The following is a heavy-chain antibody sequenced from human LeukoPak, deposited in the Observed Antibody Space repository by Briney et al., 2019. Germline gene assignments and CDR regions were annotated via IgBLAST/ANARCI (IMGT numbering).Heavy chain of an antibody. J-gene: IGHJ4*02. CDR3: ARDYQWSFDY. CDR1: EFTFSSYS. D-gene: IGHD2-15*01. CDR2: ISSRSNII. V-gene: IGHV3-48*02. Sequence: GGSLRLSRAASEFTFSSYSMNWVRQAPGKGLEWVSYISSRSNIISYADSVKGRFTISTDNAKNSLYLQMNSLRDEDTAVYYCARDYQWSFDYWGQGTLVTVSS.